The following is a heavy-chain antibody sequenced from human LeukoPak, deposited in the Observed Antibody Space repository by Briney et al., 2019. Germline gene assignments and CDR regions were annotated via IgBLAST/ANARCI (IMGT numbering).Heavy chain of an antibody. CDR3: ARGPDSGSYYVGAFDI. V-gene: IGHV1-69*13. Sequence: GASVKVSCKASGGTFSSYAISWVRQAPGQGLEWMGGIIPIFGTANYAQKFQGRVTITADESTSTAYMELSSLRSEDTAVYYCARGPDSGSYYVGAFDIWGQGIMVTVSS. CDR2: IIPIFGTA. CDR1: GGTFSSYA. J-gene: IGHJ3*02. D-gene: IGHD1-26*01.